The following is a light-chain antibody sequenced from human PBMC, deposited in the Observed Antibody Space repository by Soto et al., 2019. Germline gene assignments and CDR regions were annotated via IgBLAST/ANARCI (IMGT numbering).Light chain of an antibody. J-gene: IGKJ5*01. V-gene: IGKV1-12*01. Sequence: DIQMTQSPSYVSASEGDRVTISCRASQGISSWLAWYQQKPGKAPKLLIYAASTLQSGDPSRFSGSGSGTDFTLTISNVQAEDFATYYCQQANSFPITFGQGTRPEIK. CDR3: QQANSFPIT. CDR1: QGISSW. CDR2: AAS.